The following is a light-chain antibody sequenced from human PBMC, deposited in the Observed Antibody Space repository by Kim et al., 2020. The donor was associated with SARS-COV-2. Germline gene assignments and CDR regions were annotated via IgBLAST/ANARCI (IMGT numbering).Light chain of an antibody. CDR2: GAS. CDR1: QSVNSRY. J-gene: IGKJ2*01. Sequence: LSPRERATLSSRASQSVNSRYLAWYQVKPGQAPRLLIFGASSWATGVPDRFSGSGSGTDFTLTISSLEPEDFAVYYCQQYGTLPYTFGQGTKLEI. CDR3: QQYGTLPYT. V-gene: IGKV3-20*01.